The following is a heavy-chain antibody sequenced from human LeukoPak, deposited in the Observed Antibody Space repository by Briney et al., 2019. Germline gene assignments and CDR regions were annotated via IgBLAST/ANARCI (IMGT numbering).Heavy chain of an antibody. D-gene: IGHD2-15*01. V-gene: IGHV1-8*01. CDR3: AKYCSGGSCYGSYGNWFDP. CDR1: GYTFTNYD. CDR2: MNPNSGNT. Sequence: ASVKVSCKASGYTFTNYDINWVRQATGQGLEWMGWMNPNSGNTRFAQKFQGRVTMTRSTSISTAYMELSSLTSEDTAVYYCAKYCSGGSCYGSYGNWFDPWGQGTLVTVSS. J-gene: IGHJ5*02.